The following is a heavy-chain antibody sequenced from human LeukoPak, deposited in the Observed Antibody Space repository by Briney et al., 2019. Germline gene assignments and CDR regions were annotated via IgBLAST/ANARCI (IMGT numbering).Heavy chain of an antibody. D-gene: IGHD4-23*01. Sequence: SETLSLTCTVAGGSISSGTYYWSWIRQPAGKGLEWIGRIYTSGSTNYNPSLKSRVTISVDTSKNQFSLKLSSVTAADTAVYYCASTTTVVTLXGXDYWXXXTXXAVS. CDR1: GGSISSGTYY. CDR3: ASTTTVVTLXGXDY. V-gene: IGHV4-61*02. J-gene: IGHJ4*01. CDR2: IYTSGST.